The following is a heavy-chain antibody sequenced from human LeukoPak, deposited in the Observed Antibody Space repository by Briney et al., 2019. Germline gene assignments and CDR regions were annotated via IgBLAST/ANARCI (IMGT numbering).Heavy chain of an antibody. V-gene: IGHV1-46*01. CDR3: ARAPDTMDYDILTGHPYYYYGMDV. CDR1: GYTFTIYY. D-gene: IGHD3-9*01. J-gene: IGHJ6*02. Sequence: ASVKVSCKASGYTFTIYYMHWVRQAPGQGLEWMGIINPSGGSTSYAQKFQGRVTMTRDTSTSTVYMELSSLRSEDTAVYYCARAPDTMDYDILTGHPYYYYGMDVWGQGTLVTVSS. CDR2: INPSGGST.